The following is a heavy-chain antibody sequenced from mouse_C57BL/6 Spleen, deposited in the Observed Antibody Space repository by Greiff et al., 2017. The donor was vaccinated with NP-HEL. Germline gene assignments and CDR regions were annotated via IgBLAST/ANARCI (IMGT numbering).Heavy chain of an antibody. CDR2: ISAGGSYT. CDR3: AGDHYYGSEGYYAMDY. Sequence: EVKLVESGAGLVKPGGSLKLSCAASGFTFSSYAMSWVRQTPEKRLEWVATISAGGSYTYYPDNVKGRFTISRDNAKNNLYLQMSHLKSENTAMYYCAGDHYYGSEGYYAMDYWGQGTSVTVSS. D-gene: IGHD1-1*01. V-gene: IGHV5-4*01. CDR1: GFTFSSYA. J-gene: IGHJ4*01.